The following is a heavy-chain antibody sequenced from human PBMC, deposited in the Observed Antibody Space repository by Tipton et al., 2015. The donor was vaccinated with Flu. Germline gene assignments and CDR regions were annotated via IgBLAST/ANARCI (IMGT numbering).Heavy chain of an antibody. CDR1: GGSLSSYY. V-gene: IGHV3-53*01. CDR2: IYSDGST. Sequence: LSLTCTVSGGSLSSYYWSWIRQPAGKGLEWVPVIYSDGSTYYIDSVKGRFTISRDNSKNMLSLEMNSLRAEDTAVYYCARGQGANPWGQGTLVTVSS. CDR3: ARGQGANP. J-gene: IGHJ5*02.